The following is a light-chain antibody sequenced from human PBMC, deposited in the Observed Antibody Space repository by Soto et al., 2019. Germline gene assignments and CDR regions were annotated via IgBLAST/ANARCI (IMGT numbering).Light chain of an antibody. CDR3: SSSTSSSTLMV. CDR2: DVI. CDR1: SSDVGGYNY. Sequence: QSALTQPASVSGSLGQSITISCTGTSSDVGGYNYVSWYQQHPGKAPKLMIYDVINRPSGVSNRFSGSKSGNTASLTISGLQAEDEADYYCSSSTSSSTLMVFGGGTRLTVL. V-gene: IGLV2-14*01. J-gene: IGLJ2*01.